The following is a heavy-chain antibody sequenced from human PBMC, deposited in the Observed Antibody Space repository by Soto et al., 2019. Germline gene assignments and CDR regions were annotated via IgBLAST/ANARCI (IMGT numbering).Heavy chain of an antibody. J-gene: IGHJ5*02. CDR3: ASDHYCTNGVCYDWFDP. CDR2: INSDGSST. Sequence: EVQLVESGGGSVQPGGSLRLSCAASGFTFSSYWMHWVRQAPGKGLVWVSRINSDGSSTSYADSVKGRFTISRDNAKNTLYLQMNSLRAEDTAVYYCASDHYCTNGVCYDWFDPWGQGTLVTVSS. CDR1: GFTFSSYW. D-gene: IGHD2-8*01. V-gene: IGHV3-74*01.